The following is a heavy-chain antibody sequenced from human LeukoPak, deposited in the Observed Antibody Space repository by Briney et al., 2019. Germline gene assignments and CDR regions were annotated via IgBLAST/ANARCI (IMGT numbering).Heavy chain of an antibody. V-gene: IGHV3-7*01. J-gene: IGHJ4*02. CDR1: GFTFSTYW. CDR2: IKQDGSEK. Sequence: GGSLRLSCAASGFTFSTYWMSWVRQAPGKGLEWVANIKQDGSEKYYVDSVKGRFTISRDNANNSLFLQMNSLRVEDSAVYYCARQTAGYYSPFDYWGQGTLVTVSS. D-gene: IGHD3-9*01. CDR3: ARQTAGYYSPFDY.